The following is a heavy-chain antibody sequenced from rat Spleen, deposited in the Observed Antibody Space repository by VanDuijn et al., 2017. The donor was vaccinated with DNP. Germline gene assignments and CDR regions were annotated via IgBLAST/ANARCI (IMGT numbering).Heavy chain of an antibody. Sequence: EVQLVESGGGLVQPGNSLKLSCAASGFTFSDYYMAWVRQAPTKGLEWVAYITYDGGSTYYGDSVKGRFTISRDYAASTLYLQMNSLRSEDTATYYCARGSGTYYWYFDFWGPGTMVTVSS. CDR2: ITYDGGST. CDR1: GFTFSDYY. D-gene: IGHD5-1*01. V-gene: IGHV5-22*01. CDR3: ARGSGTYYWYFDF. J-gene: IGHJ1*01.